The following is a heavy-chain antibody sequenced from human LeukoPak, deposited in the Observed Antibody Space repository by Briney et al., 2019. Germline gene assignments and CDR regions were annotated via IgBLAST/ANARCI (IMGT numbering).Heavy chain of an antibody. CDR3: AKSHNWNDGYGMDV. CDR2: ISGSGGST. Sequence: GGSLRLSCAASGFTSSSYAMSWVRQAPGKGLEWVSAISGSGGSTYYADSVKGRFTISRDNSKNTLYLQMNSLRAEDTAVYYCAKSHNWNDGYGMDVWGQGTTVTVSS. D-gene: IGHD1-20*01. V-gene: IGHV3-23*01. J-gene: IGHJ6*02. CDR1: GFTSSSYA.